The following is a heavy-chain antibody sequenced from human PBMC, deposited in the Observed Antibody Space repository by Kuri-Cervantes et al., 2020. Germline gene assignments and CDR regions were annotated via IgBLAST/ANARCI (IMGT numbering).Heavy chain of an antibody. J-gene: IGHJ4*01. D-gene: IGHD6-19*01. CDR3: ARGRQWPRVYFDY. CDR2: IYSGGST. CDR1: GFTVSSNY. V-gene: IGHV3-53*04. Sequence: ETLSLTCAASGFTVSSNYMSWVRQAPGKGLEWVSVIYSGGSTYYADSVKGRFTISRHNSKNTLYLQMNSLRAEDTAVYYCARGRQWPRVYFDYWGHGTLVTVSS.